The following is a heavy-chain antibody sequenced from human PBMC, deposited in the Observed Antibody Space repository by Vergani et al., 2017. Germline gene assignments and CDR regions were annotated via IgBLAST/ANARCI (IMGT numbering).Heavy chain of an antibody. J-gene: IGHJ4*02. CDR3: ARDESRLYDSSGRKNQPFDY. Sequence: QVQLVESGGGVVQPGGSLRLSCAASGFTFSDYYMSWIRQAPGKGLEWVSYISSSSSYTNYADSVKGRFTISRDNAKNSLYLQMNSLRAEDTAVYYCARDESRLYDSSGRKNQPFDYWGQGTLVTVSS. D-gene: IGHD3-22*01. CDR2: ISSSSSYT. CDR1: GFTFSDYY. V-gene: IGHV3-11*06.